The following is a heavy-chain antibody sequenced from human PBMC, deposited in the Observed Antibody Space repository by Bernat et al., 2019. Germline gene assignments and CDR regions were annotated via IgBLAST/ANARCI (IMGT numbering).Heavy chain of an antibody. CDR3: ARLGSSSDAFDI. J-gene: IGHJ3*02. V-gene: IGHV4-39*01. CDR1: GGSISTGSYY. Sequence: QLQLQESGPGLVKSSETLSLTCTVSGGSISTGSYYWGWIRQPPGKGLEWIGSIYYSGSTYYNPSLKSRVTISVDTSKKQFSLNLNSVTAADTAVYYCARLGSSSDAFDIWGQGTMVTVSS. D-gene: IGHD6-6*01. CDR2: IYYSGST.